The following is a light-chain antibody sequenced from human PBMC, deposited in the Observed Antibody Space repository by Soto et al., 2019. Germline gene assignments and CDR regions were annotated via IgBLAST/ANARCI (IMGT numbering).Light chain of an antibody. Sequence: DIQMTQSTSSVSASVGDRVTITCRPSQAISSWLAWYQQRPGKAPKLLVYGASSLQSGVSPRFSASGSGTDFTLTITSLQPEDFATYHCQQANSFPYTFGQGTKVEI. V-gene: IGKV1-12*01. CDR1: QAISSW. J-gene: IGKJ2*01. CDR3: QQANSFPYT. CDR2: GAS.